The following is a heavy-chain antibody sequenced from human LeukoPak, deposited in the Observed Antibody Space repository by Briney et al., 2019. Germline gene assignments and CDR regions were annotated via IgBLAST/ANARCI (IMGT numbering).Heavy chain of an antibody. Sequence: SETLSLTCAVYGGSFSGYYWSWIRQPPGKGLEWIGEINHSGSTNYNLSLKSRVTISVDTSKNQFSLKLSSVTAADTAVYYCARVPTRRFSAMVRGLTRMIDYWGQGTLVTVSS. D-gene: IGHD3-10*01. CDR1: GGSFSGYY. CDR3: ARVPTRRFSAMVRGLTRMIDY. J-gene: IGHJ4*02. CDR2: INHSGST. V-gene: IGHV4-34*01.